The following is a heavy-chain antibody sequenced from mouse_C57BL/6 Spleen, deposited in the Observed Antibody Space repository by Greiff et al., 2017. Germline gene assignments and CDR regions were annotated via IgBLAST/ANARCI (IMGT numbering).Heavy chain of an antibody. CDR3: GRDDYEGYAFDY. J-gene: IGHJ2*01. CDR2: IDPGSGST. D-gene: IGHD2-4*01. CDR1: GYTFPSYW. V-gene: IGHV1-55*01. Sequence: QVHLKQPGAELVKPGASVKMSCKASGYTFPSYWMTWVQQRPGQGLEWIGEIDPGSGSTTYNEQFKSKATLTVDTSSSTAYMQLSSLTSEDSAVYYCGRDDYEGYAFDYWGQGTTVTVSS.